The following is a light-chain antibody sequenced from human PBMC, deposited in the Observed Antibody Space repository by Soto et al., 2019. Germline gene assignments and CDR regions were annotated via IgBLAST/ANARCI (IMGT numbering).Light chain of an antibody. CDR3: SSYRSSSAPYV. J-gene: IGLJ1*01. V-gene: IGLV2-14*01. CDR1: SSDVGGYNY. CDR2: DVT. Sequence: QSALTQPASVSGSPGQSITISCTGTSSDVGGYNYVSWYQQHPGIAPKLMIYDVTNRPSGVSNRFSGSKSYNTASLTISGLQAEDEADYYCSSYRSSSAPYVFGTGTKVTVL.